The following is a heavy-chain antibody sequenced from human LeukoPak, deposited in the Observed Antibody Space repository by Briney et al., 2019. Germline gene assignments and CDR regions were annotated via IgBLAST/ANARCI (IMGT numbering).Heavy chain of an antibody. CDR2: ISGSWGST. CDR3: AKDRQGGRYYYDSSGYLSLDY. CDR1: GFTFSSYA. Sequence: GGSLRLSCAASGFTFSSYAMSWVRQAPGKGLDWVSAISGSWGSTYYADSVKGRFTISRDNSKNALYLQMDSLRAEDTAVYYCAKDRQGGRYYYDSSGYLSLDYWGQGTLVTVSS. J-gene: IGHJ4*02. V-gene: IGHV3-23*01. D-gene: IGHD3-22*01.